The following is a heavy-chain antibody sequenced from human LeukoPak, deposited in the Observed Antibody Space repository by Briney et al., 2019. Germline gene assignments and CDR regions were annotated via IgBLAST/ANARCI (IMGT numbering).Heavy chain of an antibody. V-gene: IGHV1-18*01. CDR2: ISAYNGNT. Sequence: GASVKVSCKASGYTFSSYGITWVRQAPGQGPEWMGWISAYNGNTNYAQKFQGRVTMTTDTSTSTVYMELRSLRSDDTAVYYCARDGSDYANWFDPWGXXALXTVSS. CDR1: GYTFSSYG. D-gene: IGHD6-25*01. J-gene: IGHJ5*02. CDR3: ARDGSDYANWFDP.